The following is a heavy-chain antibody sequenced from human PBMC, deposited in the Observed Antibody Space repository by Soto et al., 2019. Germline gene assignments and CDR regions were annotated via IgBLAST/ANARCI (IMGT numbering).Heavy chain of an antibody. D-gene: IGHD7-27*01. V-gene: IGHV4-34*01. CDR2: MSHSGGT. CDR3: ALVERGIATTVVDAFDI. Sequence: QVQLQQWGAGLLKPSETLSLTCAVFGVFVRSGTYDWSLIRQPPVKGLEWIGEMSHSGGTHFNPYLKSLVNISVDTSKNQFSLKMSYVTAADTALYYCALVERGIATTVVDAFDIWCPFTMVTVSS. CDR1: GVFVRSGTYD. J-gene: IGHJ3*02.